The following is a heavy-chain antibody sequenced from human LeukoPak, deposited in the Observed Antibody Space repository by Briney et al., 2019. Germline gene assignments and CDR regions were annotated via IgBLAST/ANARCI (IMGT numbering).Heavy chain of an antibody. V-gene: IGHV4-34*01. J-gene: IGHJ4*02. Sequence: SETLSLTCAVYGGSFSGYYWSWIRQPPGKGLEWIGEINHSGGTKYNPSLKSRVTISVDTSKNQFSLKLSSVTAADTAMYYCAKTLGDISIAAAGAIIWGQGTLVTVSS. CDR2: INHSGGT. D-gene: IGHD6-13*01. CDR3: AKTLGDISIAAAGAII. CDR1: GGSFSGYY.